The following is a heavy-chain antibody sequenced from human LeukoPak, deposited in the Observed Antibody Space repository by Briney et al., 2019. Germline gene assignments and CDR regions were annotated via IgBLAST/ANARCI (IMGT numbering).Heavy chain of an antibody. CDR3: ASVNTYYYGSGSFPH. Sequence: GGSLRLSCAASGFTFSSYAMHWVRQAPGKGLEWVAVISYDGSNKYYADSVKGRFTIPRDNSKNTLYLQMNSLRAEDTAVYYCASVNTYYYGSGSFPHWGQGTLVTVSS. D-gene: IGHD3-10*01. CDR2: ISYDGSNK. V-gene: IGHV3-30-3*01. J-gene: IGHJ4*02. CDR1: GFTFSSYA.